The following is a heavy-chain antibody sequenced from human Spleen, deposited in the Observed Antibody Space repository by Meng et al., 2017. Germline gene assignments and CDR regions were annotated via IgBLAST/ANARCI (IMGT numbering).Heavy chain of an antibody. D-gene: IGHD5-18*01. CDR2: IYHSGST. CDR3: ARCGYSYGYRSYYFDY. CDR1: GGSISSSNW. Sequence: SETLSLTCAVSGGSISSSNWWSWVRQPPGKGLEWIGEIYHSGSTNYNPSLKSRVTISVDKSKNQFSLKLSSVTAADTAVYYCARCGYSYGYRSYYFDYWGQGTLVTVSS. J-gene: IGHJ4*02. V-gene: IGHV4-4*02.